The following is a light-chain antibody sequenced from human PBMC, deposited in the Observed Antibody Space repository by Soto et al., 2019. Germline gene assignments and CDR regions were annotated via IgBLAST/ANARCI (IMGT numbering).Light chain of an antibody. Sequence: SVRSPPSSLSGAPGQSITISCTGTSSDVGNYNYVSWYQQHPGKAPKLLIYGVTNRPSGVSNRFSGSKSGNTASLTISGLQAEDEADYYCNSYTTTSSYVFGTGTKVTVL. CDR1: SSDVGNYNY. CDR3: NSYTTTSSYV. CDR2: GVT. J-gene: IGLJ1*01. V-gene: IGLV2-14*01.